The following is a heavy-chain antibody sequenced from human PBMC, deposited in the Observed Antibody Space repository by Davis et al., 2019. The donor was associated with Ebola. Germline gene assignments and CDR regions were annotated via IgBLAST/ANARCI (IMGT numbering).Heavy chain of an antibody. V-gene: IGHV6-1*01. CDR1: GDSVSVNSGG. J-gene: IGHJ4*02. CDR3: ARGWFRGSFDY. CDR2: TYYNSKWYN. D-gene: IGHD3-10*01. Sequence: HSQTLSLTCAISGDSVSVNSGGWNWIRQSPSRGLEWLGRTYYNSKWYNDYAVSVKSRITINPDTSRNHFSLQLNSVTTEDTAVYYCARGWFRGSFDYWGQGTPVTVSS.